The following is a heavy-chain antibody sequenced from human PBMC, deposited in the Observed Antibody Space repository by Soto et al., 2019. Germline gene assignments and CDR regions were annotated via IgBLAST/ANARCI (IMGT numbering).Heavy chain of an antibody. CDR1: GYSFTSYW. CDR2: IDPSDSYT. J-gene: IGHJ5*02. CDR3: ARRLITGTKSSRRFGP. D-gene: IGHD1-20*01. V-gene: IGHV5-10-1*01. Sequence: GESLKISCKGSGYSFTSYWISWVRQMPGKGLEWMGRIDPSDSYTNYSPSFQCHATISADKSISTAYLQWSSLKASDTAMYYCARRLITGTKSSRRFGPWGQGTLVTVSS.